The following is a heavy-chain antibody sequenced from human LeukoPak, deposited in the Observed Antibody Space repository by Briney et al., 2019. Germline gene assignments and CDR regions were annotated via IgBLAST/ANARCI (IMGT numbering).Heavy chain of an antibody. V-gene: IGHV4-59*01. Sequence: PSETLSLTCTVSGGSISTYYWSWIRQPPGKGLEWIGHIFYSGSTNCNPSLKSRVTISVDTSKNQFSLKLSSVTAADTAVYYCARVGRALVRGLTPLDYYYFYMDVWGKGTTVTISS. CDR3: ARVGRALVRGLTPLDYYYFYMDV. D-gene: IGHD3-10*01. CDR1: GGSISTYY. CDR2: IFYSGST. J-gene: IGHJ6*03.